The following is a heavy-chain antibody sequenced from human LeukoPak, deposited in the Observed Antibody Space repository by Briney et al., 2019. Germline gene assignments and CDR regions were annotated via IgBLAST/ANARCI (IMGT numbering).Heavy chain of an antibody. CDR2: VYSGST. V-gene: IGHV4-59*01. Sequence: PSETLSLTCTVSGGSISDYYWSWIRQPPGKGRECIGYVYSGSTSYSPSLKSRASISVDTSRNQFSLRLSSVTAADTAVYYCARDTRVTIFGPYYMDVWGKGTTVTVSS. CDR3: ARDTRVTIFGPYYMDV. J-gene: IGHJ6*03. CDR1: GGSISDYY. D-gene: IGHD3-3*01.